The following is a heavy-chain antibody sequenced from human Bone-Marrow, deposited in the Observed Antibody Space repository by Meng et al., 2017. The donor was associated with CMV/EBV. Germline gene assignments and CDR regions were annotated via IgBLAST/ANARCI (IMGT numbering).Heavy chain of an antibody. CDR2: IYSGGST. J-gene: IGHJ6*02. CDR1: GFTVSSNY. CDR3: ARGWGTALPYYYYGMDV. Sequence: GESLKISCAASGFTVSSNYMSWVRQAPGKGLEWVSVIYSGGSTYYADSVKGRFTISRDNSKNTLYLQMNSLRAEDTAVYYCARGWGTALPYYYYGMDVWGQGTTVTVSS. V-gene: IGHV3-53*01. D-gene: IGHD3-16*01.